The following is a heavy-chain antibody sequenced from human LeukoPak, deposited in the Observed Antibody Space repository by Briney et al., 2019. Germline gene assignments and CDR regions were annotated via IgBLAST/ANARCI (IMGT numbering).Heavy chain of an antibody. CDR1: GYSISSGYY. V-gene: IGHV4-38-2*01. CDR2: IYHSGST. J-gene: IGHJ4*02. Sequence: SETLSLTCAVSGYSISSGYYWGWIRQPPGKGLEWIGSIYHSGSTYYNPSLKSRVIISVDTSKNQFSLKLSSVTAADTAVYYCARHPRVSYYFDYWGQGTLVTVSS. CDR3: ARHPRVSYYFDY.